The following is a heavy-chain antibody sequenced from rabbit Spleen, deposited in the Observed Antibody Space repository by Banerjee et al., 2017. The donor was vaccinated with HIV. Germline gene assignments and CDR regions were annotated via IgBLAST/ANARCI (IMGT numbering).Heavy chain of an antibody. CDR3: ARDLTDVIGWNFKL. V-gene: IGHV1S45*01. CDR2: IWGGANGAT. Sequence: LEESGGGLVKPGGTLTLTCTVSGFSFSSNWICWVRQAPGKGLEWIACIWGGANGATYYASWAKGRFTISKTSSTTVDLKMTALTAADTATYFCARDLTDVIGWNFKLWGPGTLVTVS. CDR1: GFSFSSNW. D-gene: IGHD1-1*01. J-gene: IGHJ4*01.